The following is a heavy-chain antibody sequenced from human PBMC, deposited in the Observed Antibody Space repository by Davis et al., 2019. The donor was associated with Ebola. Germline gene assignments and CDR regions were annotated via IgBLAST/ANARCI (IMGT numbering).Heavy chain of an antibody. CDR1: GGSFSGYY. CDR2: IYYSGST. V-gene: IGHV4-34*01. Sequence: SETLSPTCAVYGGSFSGYYWSWIRQPPGKGLEWIGSIYYSGSTYYNPSLKSRVTISVDTSKNQFSLKLSSVTAADTAVYYWARQATTVTTSWFDYWGQGTLVTVSS. CDR3: ARQATTVTTSWFDY. D-gene: IGHD4-17*01. J-gene: IGHJ4*02.